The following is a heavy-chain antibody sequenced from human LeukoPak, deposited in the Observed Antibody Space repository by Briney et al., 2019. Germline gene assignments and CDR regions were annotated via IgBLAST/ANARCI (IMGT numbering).Heavy chain of an antibody. Sequence: ASVKVSCKASGYTFTRYFMHGVRQAPGQGLEWMGWINPNSGGTNYAQKFQGRVTMTRDTSITTAYMELSRLGSDDTAVYYCARDERYDSSGYPFAYWGQGTLVTVS. D-gene: IGHD3-22*01. J-gene: IGHJ4*02. CDR3: ARDERYDSSGYPFAY. CDR1: GYTFTRYF. V-gene: IGHV1-2*02. CDR2: INPNSGGT.